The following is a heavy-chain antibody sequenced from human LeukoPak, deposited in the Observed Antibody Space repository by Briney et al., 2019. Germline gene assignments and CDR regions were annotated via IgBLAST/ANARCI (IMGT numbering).Heavy chain of an antibody. CDR1: GFTFSSYG. D-gene: IGHD6-13*01. CDR2: IRYDGSNK. CDR3: AKDTPPGYSSSWYSSTPDY. J-gene: IGHJ4*02. V-gene: IGHV3-30*02. Sequence: GGSLRLSCAASGFTFSSYGMHWVRQAPGKGLEWVAFIRYDGSNKYYADSVKGRFTISRDNSKNTLYLQMNSLRAEDTAVYYCAKDTPPGYSSSWYSSTPDYWGQGTLVTVSS.